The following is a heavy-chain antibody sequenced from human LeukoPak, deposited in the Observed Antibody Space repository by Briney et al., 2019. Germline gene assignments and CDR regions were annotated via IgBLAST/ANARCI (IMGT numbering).Heavy chain of an antibody. CDR1: GYDFTGYY. D-gene: IGHD5-12*01. J-gene: IGHJ6*03. CDR2: INPNTGGT. V-gene: IGHV1-2*02. Sequence: ASVKVSCKASGYDFTGYYLHWVRQAPGQGLEWMGWINPNTGGTNYAQKFQGRVTMTRDTSISTAYMELSRLRSDDTAVYYCARFYSGYGNYYYYMDVWGKGTTVTVSS. CDR3: ARFYSGYGNYYYYMDV.